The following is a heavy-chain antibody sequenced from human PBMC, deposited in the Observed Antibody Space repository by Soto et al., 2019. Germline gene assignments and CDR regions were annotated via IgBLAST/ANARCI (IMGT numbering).Heavy chain of an antibody. D-gene: IGHD4-4*01. Sequence: QMQLVQSGAEVKRPGASVRVSCKSSGYTFTSFYIHWVRQAPGQGLEWMGYIGAYNDNANYAQNFQGRVAMTMDTSTTTAYMELRSLRSDDTAVYYCARDYFSDYVFDYWGQGTLVTVSS. CDR2: IGAYNDNA. J-gene: IGHJ4*02. V-gene: IGHV1-18*04. CDR1: GYTFTSFY. CDR3: ARDYFSDYVFDY.